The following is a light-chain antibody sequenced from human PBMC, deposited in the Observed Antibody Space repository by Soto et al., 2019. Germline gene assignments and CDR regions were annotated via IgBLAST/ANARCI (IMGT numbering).Light chain of an antibody. CDR1: NSNIGSYT. V-gene: IGLV1-44*01. J-gene: IGLJ3*02. Sequence: QSVLTQPPSASGTPGQRVTISCSGRNSNIGSYTVNWYLQLPGTAPKLLIYSDNQRPSGVPDRFAGSKSGTSASLALSGLQSEDEADYYCATWDDSLNAWVFGGGSKVTVL. CDR3: ATWDDSLNAWV. CDR2: SDN.